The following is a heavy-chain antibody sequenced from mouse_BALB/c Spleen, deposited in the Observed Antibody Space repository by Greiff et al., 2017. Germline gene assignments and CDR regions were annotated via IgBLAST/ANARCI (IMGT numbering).Heavy chain of an antibody. D-gene: IGHD2-3*01. CDR2: INPYNDGT. CDR3: ARDGELYAMDY. Sequence: EVQLQESGPELVKPGASVKMSCKASGYTFTSYVMHWVKQKPGQGLEWIGYINPYNDGTKYNEKFKGKATLTSDKSSSTAYMELSSLTSEDSAVYYCARDGELYAMDYWGQGTSVTVSS. J-gene: IGHJ4*01. V-gene: IGHV1-14*01. CDR1: GYTFTSYV.